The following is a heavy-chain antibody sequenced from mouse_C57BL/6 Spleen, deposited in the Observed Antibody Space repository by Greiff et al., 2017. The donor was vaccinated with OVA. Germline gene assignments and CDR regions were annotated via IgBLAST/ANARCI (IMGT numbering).Heavy chain of an antibody. V-gene: IGHV3-6*01. Sequence: ESGPGLVKPSQSLSLTCSVTGYSITSGYYWNWIRQFPGNKLEWMGYISYDGSNNYNPSLKNRISITRDTSKNQFFLKLNSVTTEDTVTYYCARDRYFDVWGTGTTVTVSS. CDR3: ARDRYFDV. CDR1: GYSITSGYY. J-gene: IGHJ1*03. CDR2: ISYDGSN.